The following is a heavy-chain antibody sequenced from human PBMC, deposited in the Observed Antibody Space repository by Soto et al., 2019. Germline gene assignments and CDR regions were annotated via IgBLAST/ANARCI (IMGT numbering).Heavy chain of an antibody. CDR1: GGSISSGDYY. Sequence: PSETLSLTCTVSGGSISSGDYYWSWIRQPPGKGLEWIGYIYYSGSTYYNPSLKSRVTISVDTSKNQFSLKLSSVTAADTAVYYCARCNRFWSGYYGVDYWGQGTLVTVSS. CDR2: IYYSGST. V-gene: IGHV4-30-4*01. CDR3: ARCNRFWSGYYGVDY. J-gene: IGHJ4*02. D-gene: IGHD3-3*01.